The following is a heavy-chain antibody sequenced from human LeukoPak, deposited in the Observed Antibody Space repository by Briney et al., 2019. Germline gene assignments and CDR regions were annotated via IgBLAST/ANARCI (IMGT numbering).Heavy chain of an antibody. Sequence: PGGSLRLSCAASGFTFSTYWMNWVRQAPGQGLGWVSRVNNDGSSTSYANSVKGRFTLSRDNTKNTLYLQMNSMRAEDTAVYYCARDLNDLLQNYRSTWYPADYWGQGTLVTVSS. V-gene: IGHV3-74*01. J-gene: IGHJ4*02. CDR1: GFTFSTYW. CDR2: VNNDGSST. D-gene: IGHD6-13*01. CDR3: ARDLNDLLQNYRSTWYPADY.